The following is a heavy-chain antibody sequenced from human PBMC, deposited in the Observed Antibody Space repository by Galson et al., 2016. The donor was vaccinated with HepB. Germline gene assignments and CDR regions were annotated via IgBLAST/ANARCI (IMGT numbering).Heavy chain of an antibody. CDR1: TFAFSRTW. V-gene: IGHV3-23*01. J-gene: IGHJ2*01. CDR2: ISRSGDLT. CDR3: AKIGTPGLWYFDL. Sequence: SLRLSCATTTFAFSRTWMTWVRQAPGKGPEWVSSISRSGDLTYYAESVKGRFTVSRDNTQTTLFLQMNSLRAEDTAVYFCAKIGTPGLWYFDLWGRGTLVTVSS. D-gene: IGHD1/OR15-1a*01.